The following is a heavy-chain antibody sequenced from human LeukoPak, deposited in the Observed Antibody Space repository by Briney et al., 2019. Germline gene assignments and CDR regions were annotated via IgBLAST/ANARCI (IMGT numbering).Heavy chain of an antibody. V-gene: IGHV3-23*01. CDR2: ISGSGSST. D-gene: IGHD5-18*01. J-gene: IGHJ4*02. CDR1: GFTFSNCA. CDR3: AKEYYRGYSYGPFDY. Sequence: GGSLRLSCAASGFTFSNCAMSWVRQAPEKGLEWVSGISGSGSSTYYADSVKGRFTISRDNSENTLSLQMNSLRAEDTAVYYCAKEYYRGYSYGPFDYWGQGTLVTVSS.